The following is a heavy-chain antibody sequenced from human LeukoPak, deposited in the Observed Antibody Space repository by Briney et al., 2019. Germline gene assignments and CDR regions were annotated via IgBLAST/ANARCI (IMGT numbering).Heavy chain of an antibody. CDR3: ARATTYDILTGYFDY. J-gene: IGHJ4*02. CDR1: GFTFSSYA. Sequence: GGSLRLSCAASGFTFSSYAMSWVRQAPGKGLEWVSAISGSGGSTYYADSVKGRFTISRDNSKNTLYLQMNSLRAEDTAVYYCARATTYDILTGYFDYWGQGTLVTVSS. V-gene: IGHV3-23*01. D-gene: IGHD3-9*01. CDR2: ISGSGGST.